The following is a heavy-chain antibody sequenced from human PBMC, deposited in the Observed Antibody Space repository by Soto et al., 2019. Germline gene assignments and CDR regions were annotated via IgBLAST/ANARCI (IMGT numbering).Heavy chain of an antibody. D-gene: IGHD6-19*01. J-gene: IGHJ4*02. CDR2: IYSGGST. CDR1: GFTVSSNY. V-gene: IGHV3-66*01. Sequence: GGSLRLSCAASGFTVSSNYMSWVRQAPGKGLEWVSVIYSGGSTYYADSVKGRFTISRDNSKNTLYLQMNSLRAEDTAVYYCARDRAYSSGWYPPYYWGQGTLVTVSS. CDR3: ARDRAYSSGWYPPYY.